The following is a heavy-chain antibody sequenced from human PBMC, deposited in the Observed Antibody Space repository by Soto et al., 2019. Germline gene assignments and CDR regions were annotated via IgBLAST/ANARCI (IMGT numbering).Heavy chain of an antibody. CDR3: ARQRXYDSSGYFSFYYYYGMDV. CDR1: GYSFTTYW. J-gene: IGHJ6*02. CDR2: IYPGDSDT. D-gene: IGHD3-22*01. V-gene: IGHV5-51*01. Sequence: PGESLKISCKGSGYSFTTYWIGWVRQMPWKGLEWMGIIYPGDSDTRYSPSFQGQVTISADKSISTAYLQWSSLKASDTAMYYCARQRXYDSSGYFSFYYYYGMDVWGQGTTVTVS.